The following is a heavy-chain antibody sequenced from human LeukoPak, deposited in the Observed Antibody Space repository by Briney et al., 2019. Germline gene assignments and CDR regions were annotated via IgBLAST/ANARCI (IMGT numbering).Heavy chain of an antibody. D-gene: IGHD3-10*01. Sequence: GGSLRLSCAASGFTFSSYAMTWVRQAPGKGLQWVSTLSGSGGSTYYTDSVKGRFTISRDNSKNTLYLQMNSLRADDTAIYYCAKRAFGENFFDFWGQGTLVTVSS. CDR1: GFTFSSYA. J-gene: IGHJ4*02. CDR2: LSGSGGST. V-gene: IGHV3-23*01. CDR3: AKRAFGENFFDF.